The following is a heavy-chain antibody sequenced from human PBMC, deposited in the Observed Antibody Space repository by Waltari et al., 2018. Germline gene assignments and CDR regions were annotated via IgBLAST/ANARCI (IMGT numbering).Heavy chain of an antibody. V-gene: IGHV4-38-2*01. CDR3: ASRLIAAAEHFDY. Sequence: QVQLQESGPGLVKPSETLSLTCAVSGYSISSGYYWGWIRQPPGKGLEWIGSIYHSGSTYYNPSLKSRVTVSVDTAKNQVSVKLSSVTAADTAVYYCASRLIAAAEHFDYWGQGTLVTVSS. CDR2: IYHSGST. D-gene: IGHD6-13*01. CDR1: GYSISSGYY. J-gene: IGHJ4*02.